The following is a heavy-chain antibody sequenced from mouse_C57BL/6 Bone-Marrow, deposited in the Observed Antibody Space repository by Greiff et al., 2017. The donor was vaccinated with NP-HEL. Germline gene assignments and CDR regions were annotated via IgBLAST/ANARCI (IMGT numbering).Heavy chain of an antibody. J-gene: IGHJ1*03. CDR2: ISSGGDYI. CDR3: TRGGYGSSSWYFDV. V-gene: IGHV5-9-1*02. Sequence: EVQGVESGEGLVKPGGSLKLSCAASGFTFSSYAMSWVRQTPEKRLEWVAYISSGGDYIYYADTVKGRFTISRDNARNTLYLQMSSLKSEDTAMYYCTRGGYGSSSWYFDVWGTGTTVTVSS. CDR1: GFTFSSYA. D-gene: IGHD1-1*01.